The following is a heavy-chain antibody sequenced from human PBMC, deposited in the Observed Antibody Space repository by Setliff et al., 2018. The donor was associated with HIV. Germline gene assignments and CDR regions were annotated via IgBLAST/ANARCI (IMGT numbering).Heavy chain of an antibody. D-gene: IGHD3-3*01. J-gene: IGHJ6*02. V-gene: IGHV4-38-2*02. Sequence: SETLSLTCAVSGYSISIGYYWGWIRQPPGKGLEWIGNIYHSGSTYYNPSLKSRFTISRDNSKNSLYLQMNSLRVEDTAVYYCARDYLYYNLYNGSPVYGMDVWGQGTTVTVSS. CDR2: IYHSGST. CDR1: GYSISIGYY. CDR3: ARDYLYYNLYNGSPVYGMDV.